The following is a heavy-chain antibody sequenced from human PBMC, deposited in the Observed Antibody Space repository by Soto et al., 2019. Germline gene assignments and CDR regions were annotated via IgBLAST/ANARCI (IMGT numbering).Heavy chain of an antibody. D-gene: IGHD3-9*01. J-gene: IGHJ4*02. V-gene: IGHV3-53*01. CDR1: GFSVTSNY. CDR2: IYAGGNT. Sequence: GGSLRLSCAASGFSVTSNYMTWARQAPGKGLECVSVIYAGGNTYYPDSVKGRFTISSDNSKNTLFLQMNNLRAEDTAVYYCARVTTFYDILTSSYALNYFDYWGQGTRVTVSS. CDR3: ARVTTFYDILTSSYALNYFDY.